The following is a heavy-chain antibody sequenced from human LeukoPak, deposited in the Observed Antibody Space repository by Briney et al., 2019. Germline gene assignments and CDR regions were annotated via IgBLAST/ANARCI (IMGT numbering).Heavy chain of an antibody. V-gene: IGHV3-11*01. Sequence: GGSLRLSCAASGFTFSDYYMSWVRQVPGKGLEWVSYISSSGGTIYYADSVKGRFTTSRDNAKNSLSLQMNSLRAEDTALYYCARGAPAGLKWGNWLDPWGQGTLVTVYS. CDR1: GFTFSDYY. J-gene: IGHJ5*02. CDR2: ISSSGGTI. D-gene: IGHD7-27*01. CDR3: ARGAPAGLKWGNWLDP.